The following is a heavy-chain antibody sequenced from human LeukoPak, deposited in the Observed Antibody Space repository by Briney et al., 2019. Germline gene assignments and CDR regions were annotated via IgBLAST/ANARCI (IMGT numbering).Heavy chain of an antibody. V-gene: IGHV3-23*01. Sequence: GGSLRLSCAASGFTFSTFAMTWVRQAPGMGLEWVSYVSDTGTDTYYADSVRGRFTISRDNSNNTLYLQMNSLRAEDTAVFYCTKEVTTYYLDSRAYKSLDYWGQGILVTVSS. J-gene: IGHJ4*02. D-gene: IGHD3-22*01. CDR1: GFTFSTFA. CDR3: TKEVTTYYLDSRAYKSLDY. CDR2: VSDTGTDT.